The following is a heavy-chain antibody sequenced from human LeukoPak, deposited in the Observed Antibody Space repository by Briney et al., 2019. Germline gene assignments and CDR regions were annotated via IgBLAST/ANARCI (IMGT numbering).Heavy chain of an antibody. CDR2: IYSGGST. CDR1: GFTVSSNY. CDR3: ARENPYCSSTSCPMDAFDI. J-gene: IGHJ3*02. D-gene: IGHD2-2*01. V-gene: IGHV3-66*01. Sequence: GGSLRLSCAASGFTVSSNYMSWVRQAPGKGLEWVSVIYSGGSTYYADSVKGRFTISRDNSKNTLYLQMNSLRAEDTAVYYCARENPYCSSTSCPMDAFDIWGQGTMVTVSS.